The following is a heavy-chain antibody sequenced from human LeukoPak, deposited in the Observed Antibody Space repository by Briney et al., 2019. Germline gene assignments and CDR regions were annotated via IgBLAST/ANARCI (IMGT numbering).Heavy chain of an antibody. D-gene: IGHD5-24*01. CDR3: ARGSMAHY. V-gene: IGHV4-38-2*02. Sequence: SETLSLTCTVSGYSISSGYYWGWIRQPPGKGLEWIGSIYHSGSTYYNPSLKSRVTISVDTSKNQFSLKLSSVTAADTAVYYCARGSMAHYWGQGTLVTVSS. CDR1: GYSISSGYY. CDR2: IYHSGST. J-gene: IGHJ4*02.